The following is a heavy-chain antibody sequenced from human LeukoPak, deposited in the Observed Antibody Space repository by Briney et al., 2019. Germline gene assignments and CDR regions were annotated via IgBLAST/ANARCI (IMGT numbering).Heavy chain of an antibody. D-gene: IGHD5-12*01. J-gene: IGHJ4*02. Sequence: GGSPRLSCAASGFTFSGSALHWVRQASGKGLEWVGRIRTKANSYATAYAASVKGRFTVSRDDSKNTAYLQMNNLKAEDTAVYYCTRHVPNRGYANFEYWGQGTLVTVSS. V-gene: IGHV3-73*01. CDR3: TRHVPNRGYANFEY. CDR2: IRTKANSYAT. CDR1: GFTFSGSA.